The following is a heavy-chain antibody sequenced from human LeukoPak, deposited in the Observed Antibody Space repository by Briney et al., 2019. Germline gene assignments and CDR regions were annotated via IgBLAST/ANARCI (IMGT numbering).Heavy chain of an antibody. V-gene: IGHV4-39*07. CDR3: ARDRLDYGDGDYYYCYMDV. J-gene: IGHJ6*03. CDR2: IYYSGST. D-gene: IGHD4/OR15-4a*01. CDR1: GGSISSSSYY. Sequence: NPSETLSLTCTVSGGSISSSSYYWGWIRQPPGKGLEWIGSIYYSGSTYYNPSLKSRVTMSVDTSKNQFSLKLSSVTAADTAVYYCARDRLDYGDGDYYYCYMDVWGKGTTVTVSS.